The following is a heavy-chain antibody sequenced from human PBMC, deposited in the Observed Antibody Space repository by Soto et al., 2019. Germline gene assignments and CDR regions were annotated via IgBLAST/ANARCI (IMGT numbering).Heavy chain of an antibody. CDR2: ISYDGSNK. CDR1: GFTFSSYG. Sequence: QVQLVESGGGVVQPGRSLRLSCAASGFTFSSYGMHWVRQAPGKGLEWVAVISYDGSNKYYADSVKGRFTISRDNSKNTLYLQMNSLRAEDTAVYYCALPFIAGTTVTTRPFDYWGQGTLVTVSS. CDR3: ALPFIAGTTVTTRPFDY. D-gene: IGHD4-17*01. V-gene: IGHV3-30*03. J-gene: IGHJ4*02.